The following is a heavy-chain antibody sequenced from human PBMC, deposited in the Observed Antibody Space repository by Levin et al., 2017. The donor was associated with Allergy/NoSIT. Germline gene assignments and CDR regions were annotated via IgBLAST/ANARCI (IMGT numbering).Heavy chain of an antibody. J-gene: IGHJ6*02. Sequence: PGGSLRLSCAASGFTFRSYAMSWVRQAPGKGLEWLSSVSSSSSDKYYADSVRGRFTISRDNAKSSLYLQMNSLRAEDTAVYYCASPPLGFSSGWYSGMDVWGQGTTVTVSS. CDR1: GFTFRSYA. D-gene: IGHD6-19*01. CDR3: ASPPLGFSSGWYSGMDV. CDR2: VSSSSSDK. V-gene: IGHV3-21*01.